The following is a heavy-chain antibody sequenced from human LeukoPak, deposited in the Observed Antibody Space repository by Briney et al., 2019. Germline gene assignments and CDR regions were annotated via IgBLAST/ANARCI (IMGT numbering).Heavy chain of an antibody. J-gene: IGHJ4*02. CDR1: GGSISSYY. Sequence: SETLSLTCTVSGGSISSYYWSWIRQPPGKGLEWIGYIYYSGSTNYNPSLRSRVTISVDTSKNQFSLKLSSVTAADTAVYYCARNQGYCTNGVCYTAFDYWGQGTLVTVSS. V-gene: IGHV4-59*01. CDR2: IYYSGST. D-gene: IGHD2-8*01. CDR3: ARNQGYCTNGVCYTAFDY.